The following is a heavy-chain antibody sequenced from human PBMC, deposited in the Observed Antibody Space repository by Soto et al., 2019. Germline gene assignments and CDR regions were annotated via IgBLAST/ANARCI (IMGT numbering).Heavy chain of an antibody. D-gene: IGHD5-18*01. J-gene: IGHJ4*02. CDR1: GGTFSSYA. CDR2: IVVGSGNT. CDR3: AAANTAMGNFDY. V-gene: IGHV1-58*02. Sequence: VASVKVSCKASGGTFSSYAISWVRQAPGQGLEWIGWIVVGSGNTNYAQKFQERVTITRDMSTSTAYMELSSLRSEDTAVYYCAAANTAMGNFDYWGQGTLVTVSS.